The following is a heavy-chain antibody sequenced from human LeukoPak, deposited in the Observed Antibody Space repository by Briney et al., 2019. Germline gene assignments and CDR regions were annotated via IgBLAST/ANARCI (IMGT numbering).Heavy chain of an antibody. J-gene: IGHJ4*02. Sequence: GGSLRLSCAASGFTFSSYGMHWVRQAPGKGLEWVAVISYDGSNKYYADSVKGRFTISRDNSKNTLYLQMNSLRAEDTAVYYCAKTQLAPYYFDYWGQGTLVNVSS. V-gene: IGHV3-30*18. CDR1: GFTFSSYG. D-gene: IGHD3-10*01. CDR3: AKTQLAPYYFDY. CDR2: ISYDGSNK.